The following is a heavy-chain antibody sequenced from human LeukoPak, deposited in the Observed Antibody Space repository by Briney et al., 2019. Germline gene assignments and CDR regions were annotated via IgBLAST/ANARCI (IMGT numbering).Heavy chain of an antibody. CDR3: ARDNDSSGWTYYYYYGMDV. J-gene: IGHJ6*02. Sequence: ASVKVSCKASGYTFTSYGISWVRQAPGQGLEWMGWISAYNGNTNYAQKLQGRITMTTDTSTSTAYMELRSLRSDDTAVYYCARDNDSSGWTYYYYYGMDVWGQGTTVIVSS. CDR1: GYTFTSYG. V-gene: IGHV1-18*01. CDR2: ISAYNGNT. D-gene: IGHD6-19*01.